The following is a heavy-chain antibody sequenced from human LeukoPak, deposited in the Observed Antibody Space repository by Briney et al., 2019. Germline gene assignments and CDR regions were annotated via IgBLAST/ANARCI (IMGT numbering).Heavy chain of an antibody. Sequence: PSETLSLTCTVSGGSISSYYWSWIRQPPGKGLEWIGYIYYSGSTNYNPSLKSRVTISVDTSKNQFSLKLSSVTAADTAVYYCAIVAGIRKNDYWGQGTLVTVSS. CDR1: GGSISSYY. CDR2: IYYSGST. CDR3: AIVAGIRKNDY. J-gene: IGHJ4*02. D-gene: IGHD6-19*01. V-gene: IGHV4-59*01.